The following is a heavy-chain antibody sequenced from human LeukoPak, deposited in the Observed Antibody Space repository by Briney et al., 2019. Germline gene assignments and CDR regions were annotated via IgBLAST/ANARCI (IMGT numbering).Heavy chain of an antibody. J-gene: IGHJ4*02. CDR1: GGSISSSSYY. CDR3: ARPTTMVGFDY. D-gene: IGHD4/OR15-4a*01. Sequence: SETLSLTCTVSGGSISSSSYYWGWIRQPPGKGLEWIGSIYHSGSTDYIPSLKSRVTISVDTSKNQFSLKLRSVTAADTAVYYCARPTTMVGFDYWGQGTLVTVSS. V-gene: IGHV4-39*07. CDR2: IYHSGST.